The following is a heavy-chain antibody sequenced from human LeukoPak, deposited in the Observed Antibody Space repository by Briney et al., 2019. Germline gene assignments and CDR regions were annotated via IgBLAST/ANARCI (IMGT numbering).Heavy chain of an antibody. CDR1: GDSISNYY. J-gene: IGHJ4*02. CDR3: ARDFGSSGPPEPYYFDY. D-gene: IGHD6-19*01. Sequence: SETLSLTCSVSGDSISNYYWSWIRQPPGKGLEWIGYIYYTGSTNYNPSFKSRVTISVDTSKNHCSLKMNSVTAADTAVYYCARDFGSSGPPEPYYFDYWGQGTLVTVSS. V-gene: IGHV4-59*12. CDR2: IYYTGST.